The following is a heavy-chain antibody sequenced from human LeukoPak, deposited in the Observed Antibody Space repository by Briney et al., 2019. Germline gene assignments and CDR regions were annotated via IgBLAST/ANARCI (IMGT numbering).Heavy chain of an antibody. CDR1: GGSISSGSYY. Sequence: PSETLSLTCTVSGGSISSGSYYWSWIRQPAGKGLEWIGRIYTSGSTTYNPSLKSRVTISVDTSKNQFSLKLSSVTAADTAVYYCARAYDSSGYYISYYFDYWGQGTLVTVSS. D-gene: IGHD3-22*01. CDR2: IYTSGST. CDR3: ARAYDSSGYYISYYFDY. V-gene: IGHV4-61*02. J-gene: IGHJ4*02.